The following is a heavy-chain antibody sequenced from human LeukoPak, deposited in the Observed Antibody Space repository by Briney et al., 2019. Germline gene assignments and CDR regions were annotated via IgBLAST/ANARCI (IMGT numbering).Heavy chain of an antibody. CDR3: VNGYGYGMDV. D-gene: IGHD5-18*01. CDR2: ISWNSGNI. J-gene: IGHJ6*02. CDR1: GFTFNDYA. Sequence: GRSLRLSCAASGFTFNDYAMHWVRQAPGKGLEWVSGISWNSGNIGYADSVKGRFTISRNNAKNSLYLQMNSLRAEDTAVYYCVNGYGYGMDVWGQGTTVTVSS. V-gene: IGHV3-9*01.